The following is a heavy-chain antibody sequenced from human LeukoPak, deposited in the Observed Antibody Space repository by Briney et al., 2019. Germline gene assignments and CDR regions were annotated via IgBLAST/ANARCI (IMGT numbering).Heavy chain of an antibody. CDR2: INPNSGGT. J-gene: IGHJ4*02. CDR1: GYTFTGYY. V-gene: IGHV1-2*06. D-gene: IGHD3-22*01. CDR3: ARGKDYYDSSGYYLGYYFDY. Sequence: GASVKVSCKASGYTFTGYYMHWVRQAPGQGLEWMGRINPNSGGTNYAQKFQGRVTMTRDTSISTAYMELSRLGSDDTAVYYCARGKDYYDSSGYYLGYYFDYWGQGTLVTVSS.